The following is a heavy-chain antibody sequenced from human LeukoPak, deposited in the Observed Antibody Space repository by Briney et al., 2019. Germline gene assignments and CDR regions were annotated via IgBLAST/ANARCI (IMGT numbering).Heavy chain of an antibody. Sequence: GGSLRLSCAASGFTFSTYWMHWVRQAPGKGLVWVSRINGDGSSTSYADSVKGRFTISRDNAKNSLYLQMNSLRAEDTAVYYCARDLVATSWGQGTLVTVSS. CDR3: ARDLVATS. CDR2: INGDGSST. D-gene: IGHD5-12*01. V-gene: IGHV3-74*01. J-gene: IGHJ5*02. CDR1: GFTFSTYW.